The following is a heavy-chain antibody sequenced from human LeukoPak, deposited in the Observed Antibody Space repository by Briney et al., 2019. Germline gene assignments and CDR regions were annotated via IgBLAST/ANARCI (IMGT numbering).Heavy chain of an antibody. J-gene: IGHJ4*02. D-gene: IGHD4-17*01. Sequence: GESLKISCKGSEYSFTSYWFGWLGRLHGKGLGGMGIIYPGDSDTRYSPSFQGQVTISADKSISTAYLQWSSLKASDTAMYYCARLHGDYVAGDGWGQGTLVTVSS. CDR2: IYPGDSDT. CDR1: EYSFTSYW. CDR3: ARLHGDYVAGDG. V-gene: IGHV5-51*01.